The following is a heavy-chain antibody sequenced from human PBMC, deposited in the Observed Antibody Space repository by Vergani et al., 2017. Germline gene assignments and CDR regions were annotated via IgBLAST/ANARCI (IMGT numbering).Heavy chain of an antibody. D-gene: IGHD2-15*01. CDR1: GFTVSSNY. V-gene: IGHV3-66*01. CDR3: TRSECSGTTCYGHYFDL. J-gene: IGHJ4*01. Sequence: EVQLVESGGGLVQPGGSLRLSCAASGFTVSSNYMSWVRQAPGKGLEWVSTITYNGGRTYYADSVTGRFTISRDNSKNTLFLQLKTLRAEDTGVYYCTRSECSGTTCYGHYFDLWGHGILVTVSS. CDR2: TYNGGRT.